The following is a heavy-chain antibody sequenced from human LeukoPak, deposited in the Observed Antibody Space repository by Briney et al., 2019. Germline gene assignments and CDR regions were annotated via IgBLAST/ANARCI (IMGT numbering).Heavy chain of an antibody. D-gene: IGHD3-22*01. J-gene: IGHJ3*02. V-gene: IGHV5-51*01. CDR3: ARVVDDSSGPDAFDI. CDR2: IYPGDSDT. Sequence: GESLQISCQGSGYSFTSYWIGWVRQMPGKGLEWMGIIYPGDSDTRYSPSFQGQVTISADKSISTAYLQWSSLKASDTAMYYCARVVDDSSGPDAFDIWGQGTMVTVSS. CDR1: GYSFTSYW.